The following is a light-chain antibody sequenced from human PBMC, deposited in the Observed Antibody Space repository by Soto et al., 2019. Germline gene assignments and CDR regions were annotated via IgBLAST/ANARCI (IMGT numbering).Light chain of an antibody. V-gene: IGKV3-20*01. Sequence: EIVLTQSPGTLSLSPGERATLSCRASQSVSSSYLAWYQQKPGQAPGLLIYGASSRATGIPARFSGSGSGTEFTLTISRLEPEDFAVYYCQQYNNWPRTFGQGTKVDIK. J-gene: IGKJ1*01. CDR1: QSVSSSY. CDR3: QQYNNWPRT. CDR2: GAS.